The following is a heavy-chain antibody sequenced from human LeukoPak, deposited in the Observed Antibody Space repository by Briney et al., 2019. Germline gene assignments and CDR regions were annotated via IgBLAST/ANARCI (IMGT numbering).Heavy chain of an antibody. D-gene: IGHD6-13*01. CDR3: AIRFGRLAAGGTHFDS. J-gene: IGHJ4*02. V-gene: IGHV4-34*01. CDR1: GGSFSDYW. Sequence: SETLSLTCAVYGGSFSDYWWTWIRQSPGNGLEWIGEVNHSGRTNYNPSLKSRVSISVDRSKKQFSLKLTSVTAADTALYYCAIRFGRLAAGGTHFDSWGQGTLVTVSS. CDR2: VNHSGRT.